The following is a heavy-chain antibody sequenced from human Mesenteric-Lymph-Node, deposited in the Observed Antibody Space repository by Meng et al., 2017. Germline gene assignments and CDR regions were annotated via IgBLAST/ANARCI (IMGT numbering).Heavy chain of an antibody. V-gene: IGHV3-74*01. CDR1: GLSFSNNW. CDR2: INNDGSYT. D-gene: IGHD6-13*01. Sequence: GGSLRLSCAASGLSFSNNWMHWVRQVPGKGLVWVSRINNDGSYTNYADFVKGRFTISRDNAKSTLYLKMNSLRAEDTAVYYCAKESWRIAAAGMNFDYWGQGTLVTVSS. J-gene: IGHJ4*02. CDR3: AKESWRIAAAGMNFDY.